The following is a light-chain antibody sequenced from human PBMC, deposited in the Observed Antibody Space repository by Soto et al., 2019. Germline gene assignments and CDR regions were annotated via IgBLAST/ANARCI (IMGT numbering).Light chain of an antibody. CDR3: QQYDNSPST. V-gene: IGKV3D-15*02. CDR2: GAS. J-gene: IGKJ5*01. Sequence: EIVMTQSPGTLSASPGEIVTIFFGASQSVSSNLAWYQQKPGQAPRLLIYGASTRATGIPARFSGSGSGTDFTLTISRLEPEDFAAYYCQQYDNSPSTFGQGTRLEIK. CDR1: QSVSSN.